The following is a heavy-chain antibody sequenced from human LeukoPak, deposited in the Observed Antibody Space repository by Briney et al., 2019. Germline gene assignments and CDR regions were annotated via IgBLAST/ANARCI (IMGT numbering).Heavy chain of an antibody. CDR1: GFTFNSYE. V-gene: IGHV3-48*03. Sequence: GGSLRLSCAASGFTFNSYEMNWVRQAPGQGLEWVAYISSTGNTVHYAGSVKGRFTISRDNAKNSLYLQMNRLRAEDTAVYYCTKETPQMDVWGKGTTVTVSS. J-gene: IGHJ6*04. D-gene: IGHD2-15*01. CDR2: ISSTGNTV. CDR3: TKETPQMDV.